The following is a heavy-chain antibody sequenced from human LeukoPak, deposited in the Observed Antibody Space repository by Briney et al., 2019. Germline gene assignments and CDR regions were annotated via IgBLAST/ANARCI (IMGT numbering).Heavy chain of an antibody. D-gene: IGHD3-10*01. J-gene: IGHJ5*02. V-gene: IGHV4-39*07. Sequence: SETLSLTCTVSGVSISSSSYYWGWIRQPPGKGLEWIGSIYYSGSTYYNPSLNSRVTISVDTSKNQFSLKLSSVTTADTVVYYCARDFQDELDNIMVRGVNNNWFDPWGQGTLVTVSS. CDR1: GVSISSSSYY. CDR3: ARDFQDELDNIMVRGVNNNWFDP. CDR2: IYYSGST.